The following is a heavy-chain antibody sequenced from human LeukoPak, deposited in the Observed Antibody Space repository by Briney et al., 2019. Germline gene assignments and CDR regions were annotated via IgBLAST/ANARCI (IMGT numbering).Heavy chain of an antibody. V-gene: IGHV4-61*02. CDR2: IYTNGST. Sequence: SETLSPTCTVSGGSISSGFYYRSWIRQPAGEGLEWIGRIYTNGSTNYSPFLKSRITISIDTSKNQFSLKLSSVTAADTAVYYCARSHDFWSGSDNWFDPCGQGTLVTVSS. D-gene: IGHD3-3*01. CDR3: ARSHDFWSGSDNWFDP. J-gene: IGHJ5*02. CDR1: GGSISSGFYY.